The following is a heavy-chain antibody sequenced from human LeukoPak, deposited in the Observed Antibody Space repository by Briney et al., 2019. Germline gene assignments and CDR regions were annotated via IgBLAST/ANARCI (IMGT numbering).Heavy chain of an antibody. D-gene: IGHD2-2*01. CDR3: ASPTVRYCSSISCPYFDY. CDR2: ISGSGGST. CDR1: GFTFSDCA. V-gene: IGHV3-23*01. Sequence: GGSLRLSCAASGFTFSDCAMSWVRQAPGKGLEWVSAISGSGGSTYYADSVKGRFTISRDNSKNTLYLQMNSLRAEDTAVYYCASPTVRYCSSISCPYFDYWGQGTLVTVSS. J-gene: IGHJ4*02.